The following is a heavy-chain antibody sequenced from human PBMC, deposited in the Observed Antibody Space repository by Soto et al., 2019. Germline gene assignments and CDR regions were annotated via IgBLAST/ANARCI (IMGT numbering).Heavy chain of an antibody. J-gene: IGHJ4*02. Sequence: GGSLRQSCAASGIACSSYSRKWVHQAPGKGLEWVSYINISSGYIYYADSVKGRFTISRDNAKNSLYLQMNSLRDEDTARYYCVRDRGYTGYDLEYWGQGTLVTVSS. D-gene: IGHD5-12*01. CDR1: GIACSSYS. CDR2: INISSGYI. CDR3: VRDRGYTGYDLEY. V-gene: IGHV3-48*02.